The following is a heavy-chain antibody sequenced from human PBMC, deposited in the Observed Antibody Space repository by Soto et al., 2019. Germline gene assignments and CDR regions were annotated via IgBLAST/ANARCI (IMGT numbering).Heavy chain of an antibody. CDR2: IYTGGIT. CDR3: ATGVWLATVLQSWFDP. V-gene: IGHV4-4*07. Sequence: SETLPLPSTASGWSISSFYWSWIRQPAGKGLAWIGRIYTGGITTYNPSIKSRLTLSVDTSNNQFSLKLRPLTAADTAAYYCATGVWLATVLQSWFDPWGEGTPVT. D-gene: IGHD2-15*01. J-gene: IGHJ5*02. CDR1: GWSISSFY.